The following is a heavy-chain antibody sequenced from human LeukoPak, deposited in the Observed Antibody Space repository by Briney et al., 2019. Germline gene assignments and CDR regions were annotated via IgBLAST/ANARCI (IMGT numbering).Heavy chain of an antibody. V-gene: IGHV3-21*01. CDR2: IRSSGSYI. Sequence: GGSLRLSCAASGFTFSSYTMNWVRQAPGKGLEWVSSIRSSGSYIYCADSVKGRFTISRDNAENSLYLQMNSLRAEDTAVYYCARDVQIDYWGQGTLVTVSS. J-gene: IGHJ4*02. D-gene: IGHD1-1*01. CDR1: GFTFSSYT. CDR3: ARDVQIDY.